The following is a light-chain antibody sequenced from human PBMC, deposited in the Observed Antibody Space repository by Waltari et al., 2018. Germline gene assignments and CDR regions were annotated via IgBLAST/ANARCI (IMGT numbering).Light chain of an antibody. CDR3: CSYAGNYKFV. V-gene: IGLV2-11*01. CDR1: IRDVGSDNS. Sequence: QSVLPPPRSVSGSPGQSVTISCTGTIRDVGSDNSVSWYQQNAGKAPKLVIYDAVRRPSGVPYRFSGSKYGATASLTISGLQAEDEADYYCCSYAGNYKFVFGGGTKVTVL. CDR2: DAV. J-gene: IGLJ2*01.